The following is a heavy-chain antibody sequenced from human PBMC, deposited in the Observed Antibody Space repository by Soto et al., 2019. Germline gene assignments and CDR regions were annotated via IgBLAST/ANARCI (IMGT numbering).Heavy chain of an antibody. CDR1: GGSLKSGGYY. CDR3: ATQPHIVVVTAQDYYYSGMAV. D-gene: IGHD2-21*02. J-gene: IGHJ6*04. V-gene: IGHV4-31*02. CDR2: IYYTGRT. Sequence: SETLSLTCTVSGGSLKSGGYYWSWIRQHPGRGLEWIGYIYYTGRTYYNPSLESRVTFSVDTSKNQFSLKLSSVTAADTAVYSCATQPHIVVVTAQDYYYSGMAVWGKGTTVTAPS.